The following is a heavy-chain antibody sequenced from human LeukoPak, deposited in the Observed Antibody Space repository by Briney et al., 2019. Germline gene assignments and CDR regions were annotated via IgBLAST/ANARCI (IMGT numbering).Heavy chain of an antibody. D-gene: IGHD3-10*01. V-gene: IGHV4-39*01. J-gene: IGHJ5*02. Sequence: SETLSLTCTVSGGSISSSSYYWGWIRPPPGKGLEWIGSIYYSGSTYYNPSLKSRVTISVDTSKNQFSPKRSSVTAADTAVYYCARLGARITMVRGVIIRWFDPWGQGTLVTVSS. CDR2: IYYSGST. CDR3: ARLGARITMVRGVIIRWFDP. CDR1: GGSISSSSYY.